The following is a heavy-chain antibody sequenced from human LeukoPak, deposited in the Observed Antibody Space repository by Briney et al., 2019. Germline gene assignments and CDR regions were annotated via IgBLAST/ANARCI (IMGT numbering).Heavy chain of an antibody. J-gene: IGHJ5*02. CDR1: GYTVTGYY. V-gene: IGHV1-2*02. D-gene: IGHD2-15*01. Sequence: ASVKVSCKASGYTVTGYYMNWVRQAPGQGLESMGWTNSDSGFTKYAQKFQGRVTMTRDTSITTVYMDLTRLTSDDTAVYYCARNLDMKGFDPWGQGTLLTVSS. CDR2: TNSDSGFT. CDR3: ARNLDMKGFDP.